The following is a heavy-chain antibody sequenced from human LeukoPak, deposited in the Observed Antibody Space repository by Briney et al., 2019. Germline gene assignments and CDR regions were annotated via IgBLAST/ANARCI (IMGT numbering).Heavy chain of an antibody. D-gene: IGHD5-24*01. J-gene: IGHJ4*02. V-gene: IGHV3-48*03. CDR1: GFTFSSYE. CDR3: ARDLRWLHLDY. Sequence: GGSLRLSCAASGFTFSSYEMNWVRQVPGKGLEWVSYISSSGSTIYYADSVKGRFTISRDNAKNSLYLQMNSLRAEDTAVYYCARDLRWLHLDYWGQGTLVTVSS. CDR2: ISSSGSTI.